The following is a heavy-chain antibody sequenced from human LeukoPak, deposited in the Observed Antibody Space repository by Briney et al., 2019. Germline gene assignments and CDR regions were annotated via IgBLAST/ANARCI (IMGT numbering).Heavy chain of an antibody. V-gene: IGHV1-8*01. CDR3: SVGPLDDYGVT. CDR2: MNPNSGNT. Sequence: GASVKVFCKASGYTFTSYDINWVRQATGQGLEWMGWMNPNSGNTGYAQKFQGRVTMTRNTSISTAYMELSSLRSEDTAVYYCSVGPLDDYGVTWGQGTLVTVSS. CDR1: GYTFTSYD. J-gene: IGHJ5*02. D-gene: IGHD4-17*01.